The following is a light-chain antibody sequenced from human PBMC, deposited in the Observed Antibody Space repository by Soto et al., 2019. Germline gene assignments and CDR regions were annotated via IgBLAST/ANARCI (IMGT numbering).Light chain of an antibody. CDR1: TRDIAGYNY. V-gene: IGLV2-14*01. Sequence: QSALTQPASVSGSLGQSITISCTGTTRDIAGYNYISWYQQLPGKAPKLMIYQVTIRPSGISNRFSGSKSGNTASLTISGLQAEDEADYYCTPFSSSTSLYVFGTGTKVTVL. CDR3: TPFSSSTSLYV. J-gene: IGLJ1*01. CDR2: QVT.